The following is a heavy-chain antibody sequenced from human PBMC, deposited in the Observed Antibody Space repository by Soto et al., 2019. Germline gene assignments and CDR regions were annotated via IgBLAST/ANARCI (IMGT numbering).Heavy chain of an antibody. CDR1: GASVSSNSVA. Sequence: SQTLALTCAISGASVSSNSVAWNWIRQSPSRGLEWLGRTYYRSKWFNDHAISVKSRIAIHPDTSKNHFSLQLNAVTPDDTAVYYCARTRREYRVKYIEFWGQGTLVTVSA. CDR3: ARTRREYRVKYIEF. D-gene: IGHD6-6*01. CDR2: TYYRSKWFN. V-gene: IGHV6-1*01. J-gene: IGHJ4*02.